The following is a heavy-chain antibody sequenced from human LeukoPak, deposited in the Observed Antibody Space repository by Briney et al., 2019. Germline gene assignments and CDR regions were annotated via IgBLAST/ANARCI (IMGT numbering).Heavy chain of an antibody. J-gene: IGHJ6*02. CDR3: ARGDAPGGIYYYAMDV. D-gene: IGHD1-14*01. Sequence: SQTLSLTCAISGDSVSINSAAWNWVRQSPSRGLEWLGRTYYRSRWYNDYAIYVKSRMKINPDTSKNQFSLQLNSVTPEDTAVYYCARGDAPGGIYYYAMDVWGQGTTVTVSS. CDR1: GDSVSINSAA. V-gene: IGHV6-1*01. CDR2: TYYRSRWYN.